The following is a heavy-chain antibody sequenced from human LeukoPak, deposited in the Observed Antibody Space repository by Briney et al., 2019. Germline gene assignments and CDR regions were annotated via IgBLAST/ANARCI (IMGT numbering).Heavy chain of an antibody. J-gene: IGHJ4*02. Sequence: GGSLRLSCAASGFTFSSYAMSWVRQAPGKGLEWVSAISGSGGSTYYADSVKGRFTISRDNSKKTLYLQMNSLRAEDTAVYYCAKATVVVVVAARIFDYWGQGTLVTVSS. V-gene: IGHV3-23*01. CDR2: ISGSGGST. D-gene: IGHD2-15*01. CDR1: GFTFSSYA. CDR3: AKATVVVVVAARIFDY.